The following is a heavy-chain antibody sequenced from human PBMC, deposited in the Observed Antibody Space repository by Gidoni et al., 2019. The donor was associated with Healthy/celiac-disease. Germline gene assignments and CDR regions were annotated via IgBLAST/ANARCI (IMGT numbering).Heavy chain of an antibody. D-gene: IGHD6-13*01. CDR2: IYSGGST. Sequence: EVQLVESGGGLVQPGGSLRLSCAASGFTVSSNYISWVRQAPGKGLEGVSVIYSGGSTYYADSVKGRFTISRDNSKNTLYLQMNSLRAEDTAVYYCARDRFAAAAQGEAFDIWGQGTMVTVSS. V-gene: IGHV3-66*02. CDR1: GFTVSSNY. CDR3: ARDRFAAAAQGEAFDI. J-gene: IGHJ3*02.